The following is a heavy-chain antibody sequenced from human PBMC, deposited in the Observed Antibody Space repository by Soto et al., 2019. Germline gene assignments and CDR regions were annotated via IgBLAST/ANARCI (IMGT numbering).Heavy chain of an antibody. V-gene: IGHV1-69*06. CDR3: SLHCSSTSCLRSFDY. D-gene: IGHD2-2*01. CDR1: GGTFSSYA. Sequence: QVQLMQSGAEVKKPGSSVKVSCKASGGTFSSYAISWVRQAPGQGLEWMGGIIPIFGTANYAQKFQGRVTITADKSTSTAYMELSSLRSEDTAVYYCSLHCSSTSCLRSFDYWGQGTLVTVSS. J-gene: IGHJ4*02. CDR2: IIPIFGTA.